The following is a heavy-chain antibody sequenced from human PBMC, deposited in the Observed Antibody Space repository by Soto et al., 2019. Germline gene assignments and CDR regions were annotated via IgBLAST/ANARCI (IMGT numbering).Heavy chain of an antibody. CDR2: IIPILGIA. J-gene: IGHJ4*02. D-gene: IGHD5-12*01. CDR3: ARDSRGYEDYFDY. CDR1: GGTFSSYT. Sequence: GASVKVSCKASGGTFSSYTISWVRQAPGQGLEWMGRIIPILGIANYAQKFQGRVTITADKSTSTAYMELSSLRSEDTAVYYRARDSRGYEDYFDYWGQGTLVTVSS. V-gene: IGHV1-69*04.